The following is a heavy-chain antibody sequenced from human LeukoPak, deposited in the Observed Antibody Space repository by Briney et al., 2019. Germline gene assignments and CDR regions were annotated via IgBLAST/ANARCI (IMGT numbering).Heavy chain of an antibody. J-gene: IGHJ6*02. CDR1: GFTFSSYS. CDR3: ARGSGNLAYPNGMDA. CDR2: ISSSSSYI. D-gene: IGHD3-10*01. Sequence: GGSLRLSCAASGFTFSSYSMNWVCQAPGKGLEWVSSISSSSSYIYYADSVKGRFTISRDNAKNSLYLQMNSLRAEDTAVYYCARGSGNLAYPNGMDAWGQGTTVTVSS. V-gene: IGHV3-21*01.